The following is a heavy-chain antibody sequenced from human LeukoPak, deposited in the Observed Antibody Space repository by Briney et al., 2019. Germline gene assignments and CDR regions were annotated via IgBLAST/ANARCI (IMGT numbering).Heavy chain of an antibody. CDR1: GFTLSDYW. V-gene: IGHV3-7*01. CDR2: IKQDGSEK. J-gene: IGHJ4*02. CDR3: ARPLTGYYHV. Sequence: GGSLRLSCAASGFTLSDYWMSWLRQAPGKGLEWVANIKQDGSEKYYVDSVKGRFTISRDNAKNSLYLQMNSLRAEDTAVYYCARPLTGYYHVWGQGTLVTVSS. D-gene: IGHD3-9*01.